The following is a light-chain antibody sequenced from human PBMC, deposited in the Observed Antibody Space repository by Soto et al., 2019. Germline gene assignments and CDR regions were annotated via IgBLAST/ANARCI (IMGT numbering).Light chain of an antibody. J-gene: IGLJ3*02. Sequence: SALTQPASVSGSPGQSITISCTGTSGDIGSYNRVSWYQQHPGKAPKLIIYEVSNRPSGVSNRFSGSKSGNTASLTISGLQAEDEGFYYCSSYTSSTTPWVFGGGTQLTVL. V-gene: IGLV2-14*01. CDR3: SSYTSSTTPWV. CDR1: SGDIGSYNR. CDR2: EVS.